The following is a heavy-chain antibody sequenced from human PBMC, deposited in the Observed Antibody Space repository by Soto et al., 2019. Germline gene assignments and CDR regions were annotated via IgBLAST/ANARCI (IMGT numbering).Heavy chain of an antibody. Sequence: SETLSLTCTVSGGSISSYYWSWIRQPPGKGLEWIGYIYYSGSTNYNPSLKSRVTISQDTSKNEFSLKLSSVTAADTAVYYCARDRAYYESSGLYFDYWGQGTLVTVSS. CDR1: GGSISSYY. CDR2: IYYSGST. V-gene: IGHV4-59*01. D-gene: IGHD3-22*01. J-gene: IGHJ4*02. CDR3: ARDRAYYESSGLYFDY.